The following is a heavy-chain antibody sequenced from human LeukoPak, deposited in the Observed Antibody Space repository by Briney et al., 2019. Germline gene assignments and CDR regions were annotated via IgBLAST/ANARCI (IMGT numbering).Heavy chain of an antibody. CDR3: ARRLRITMVRGVVGRYYFDY. Sequence: PSETLSLTCAVYGGSFSGYYWSWIRQPPGKGLEWIGEINHSGSTNYNPSLKSRVTISVDTSKNQFSLKLSSVTAADTAVYYCARRLRITMVRGVVGRYYFDYWGQGTLVTVSS. D-gene: IGHD3-10*01. J-gene: IGHJ4*02. V-gene: IGHV4-34*01. CDR1: GGSFSGYY. CDR2: INHSGST.